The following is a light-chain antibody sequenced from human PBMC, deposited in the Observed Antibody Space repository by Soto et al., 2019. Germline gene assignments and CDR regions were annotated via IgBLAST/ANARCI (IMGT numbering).Light chain of an antibody. CDR2: DAS. CDR3: QQRSNWPIT. CDR1: QSVSSY. V-gene: IGKV3-11*01. Sequence: EIVLTQSPATLSLSPGERATLSCRASQSVSSYLAWYQQKPGQAPRLLIYDASTRATGIPARFSGSGSGTDFTLTISSLDPDDFAVYYCQQRSNWPITFGQGTRLEIK. J-gene: IGKJ5*01.